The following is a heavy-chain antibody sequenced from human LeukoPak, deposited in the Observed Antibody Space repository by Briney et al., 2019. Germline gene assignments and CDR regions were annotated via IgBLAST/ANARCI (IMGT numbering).Heavy chain of an antibody. J-gene: IGHJ1*01. CDR1: GFSFSDYS. Sequence: PGGSLRLSCTASGFSFSDYSMNWVRQAPGKGLEWVSSISRRSRHVYYAGSVKGRFTISRDNAWNSLYLQMNSLRAEDMAVYFCVRDLLGSGSTTAYLHHWDQGTLVTVSS. CDR2: ISRRSRHV. CDR3: VRDLLGSGSTTAYLHH. D-gene: IGHD1-1*01. V-gene: IGHV3-21*01.